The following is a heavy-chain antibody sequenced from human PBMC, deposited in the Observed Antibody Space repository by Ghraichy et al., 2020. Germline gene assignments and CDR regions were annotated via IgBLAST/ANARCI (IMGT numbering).Heavy chain of an antibody. CDR2: INHSGST. Sequence: WIGEINHSGSTNYTPSLKSRVTISVDTSKNQFSLKLSSVTAADTAVYYCARRSFWSGIDYWGQGSLVT. D-gene: IGHD3-3*01. J-gene: IGHJ4*02. CDR3: ARRSFWSGIDY. V-gene: IGHV4-34*01.